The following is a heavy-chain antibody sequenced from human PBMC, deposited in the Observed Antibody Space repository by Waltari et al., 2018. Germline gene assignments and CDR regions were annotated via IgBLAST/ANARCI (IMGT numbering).Heavy chain of an antibody. D-gene: IGHD6-13*01. CDR2: SYSCGEQ. J-gene: IGHJ6*02. V-gene: IGHV3-53*02. Sequence: EVQLVETGGGLIQPEGSLRLSCAASGFTVSGNYMAWVRQAPGKGLYWVSTSYSCGEQHYADSVACRFTISRDSSKNTLFLQMNNLRADDTAVYYCASLGAAVYYSMGVWGQGTTVTVSS. CDR3: ASLGAAVYYSMGV. CDR1: GFTVSGNY.